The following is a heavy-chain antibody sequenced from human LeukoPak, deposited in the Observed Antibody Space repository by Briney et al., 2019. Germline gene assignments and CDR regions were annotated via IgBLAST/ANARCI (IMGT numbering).Heavy chain of an antibody. CDR1: GFTFSSYA. V-gene: IGHV3-23*01. CDR3: AKDGVDYSGSYRGSDY. CDR2: ISGSGGST. J-gene: IGHJ4*02. Sequence: PGGSLRLSCAASGFTFSSYAMSWVRQAPGKGLEWVSAISGSGGSTYYADSVKGRFTISRDNSKNTLYLQMNSLRAEDTAVYYCAKDGVDYSGSYRGSDYWGQGTPVTVSS. D-gene: IGHD1-26*01.